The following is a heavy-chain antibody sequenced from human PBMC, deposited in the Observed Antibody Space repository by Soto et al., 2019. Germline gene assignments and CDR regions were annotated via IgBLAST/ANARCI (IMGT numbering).Heavy chain of an antibody. CDR1: GGTFSSYA. V-gene: IGHV1-69*06. Sequence: AASVKVSCKASGGTFSSYAISWVRQAPGQGLEWMGGIIPIFGTTNYAQKFQGRVTITADKSTSTAYMELSSLRSEDTAVYYCARAPYYDYVWGSYRILPYYFDYWGQGTLVTVSS. D-gene: IGHD3-16*02. J-gene: IGHJ4*02. CDR2: IIPIFGTT. CDR3: ARAPYYDYVWGSYRILPYYFDY.